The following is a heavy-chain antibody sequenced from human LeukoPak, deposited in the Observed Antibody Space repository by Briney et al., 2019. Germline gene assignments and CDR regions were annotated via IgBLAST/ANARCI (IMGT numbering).Heavy chain of an antibody. CDR2: MSILSGIT. V-gene: IGHV3-21*01. CDR1: GFPFSGYS. J-gene: IGHJ4*02. CDR3: AREFEYSTSGAGY. D-gene: IGHD6-6*01. Sequence: KPGGSLRLSCAGSGFPFSGYSMNWVRQTPGKGLEWVSSMSILSGITYYAESVKGRFTVSRDNAKNLLHLQMNSLRVGDTAIYYCAREFEYSTSGAGYWGQGTLVTVSS.